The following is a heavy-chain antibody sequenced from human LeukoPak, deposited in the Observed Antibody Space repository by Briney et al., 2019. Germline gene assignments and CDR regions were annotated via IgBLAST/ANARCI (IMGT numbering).Heavy chain of an antibody. CDR3: ARHLSGITGYTYGRGIDY. CDR2: INWNGGST. V-gene: IGHV3-20*04. D-gene: IGHD5-18*01. CDR1: GFTFDDYG. Sequence: GGSLRLSCAASGFTFDDYGMSWVRQAPGKGLEWVSGINWNGGSTGYADSVKGRFTISRDNAKTSLYLQMIALRAEDTAVYYCARHLSGITGYTYGRGIDYWGQGTQVTVSS. J-gene: IGHJ4*02.